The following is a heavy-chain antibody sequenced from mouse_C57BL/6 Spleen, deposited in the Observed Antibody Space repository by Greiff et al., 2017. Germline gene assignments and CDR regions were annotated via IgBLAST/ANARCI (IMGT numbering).Heavy chain of an antibody. Sequence: EVMLVESGGGLVKPGGSLKLSCAASGFTFSDYGMHWVRQAPEKGLEWVAYISSGSSTIYYADTVKGRFTISRDNAKNTLCLQMTSLRSEDTAMYYCAKTTVVATRGLDYWGQGTTLTVSS. CDR1: GFTFSDYG. CDR3: AKTTVVATRGLDY. V-gene: IGHV5-17*01. J-gene: IGHJ2*01. CDR2: ISSGSSTI. D-gene: IGHD1-1*01.